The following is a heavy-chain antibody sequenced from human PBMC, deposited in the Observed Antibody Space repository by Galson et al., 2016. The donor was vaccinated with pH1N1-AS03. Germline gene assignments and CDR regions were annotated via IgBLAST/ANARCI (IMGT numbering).Heavy chain of an antibody. J-gene: IGHJ2*01. CDR2: MYHSGTT. V-gene: IGHV4-38-2*01. D-gene: IGHD3-10*01. CDR3: AKSLYLSGSFHSYFDL. Sequence: SETLSLTCDVSGFSISSGYYWGWIRQPPGKGLEWIGSMYHSGTTFHNPPLTSRVTMSVDTSKNQFSLKLTSVTAADTAVYYCAKSLYLSGSFHSYFDLWGRGTLVIVSS. CDR1: GFSISSGYY.